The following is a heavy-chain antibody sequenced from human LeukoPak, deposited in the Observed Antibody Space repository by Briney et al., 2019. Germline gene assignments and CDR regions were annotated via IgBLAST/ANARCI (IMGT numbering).Heavy chain of an antibody. D-gene: IGHD3-10*01. J-gene: IGHJ4*02. V-gene: IGHV3-23*01. CDR3: AKDLTMVRGVIPDY. CDR1: GFTFSSYA. CDR2: ISGSGGST. Sequence: PGGSLRLSCAAPGFTFSSYAMSWVRQAPGKGLEWVSAISGSGGSTYYADSVKGRFTISRDNSKNTLYLQMNSLRAEDTAVYYCAKDLTMVRGVIPDYWGQGTLVTVSS.